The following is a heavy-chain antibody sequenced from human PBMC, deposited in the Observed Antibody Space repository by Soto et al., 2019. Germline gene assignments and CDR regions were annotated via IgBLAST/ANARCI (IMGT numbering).Heavy chain of an antibody. Sequence: LSLTCTVSGGSISGHYWTWIRQPPGKGLEWIGYIFYSGSTNYNPSLKSRLTISVDTSKNQFSLKLTSVTAADTALYYCARVGSSGWSPDYWGPGTLVTVSS. D-gene: IGHD6-19*01. CDR1: GGSISGHY. CDR3: ARVGSSGWSPDY. CDR2: IFYSGST. V-gene: IGHV4-59*11. J-gene: IGHJ4*02.